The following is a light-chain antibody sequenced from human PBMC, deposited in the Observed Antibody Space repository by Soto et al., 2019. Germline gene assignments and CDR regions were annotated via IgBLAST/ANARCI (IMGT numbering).Light chain of an antibody. J-gene: IGLJ2*01. CDR3: CSYAGSREV. CDR2: EVS. CDR1: SSDVGSYNL. V-gene: IGLV2-23*02. Sequence: QSALTQPASVSGSPGQSVTISCTGTSSDVGSYNLISWYQQHPGKAPKLIIYEVSKRPSGVSNRFSGSKSGKTASLTISGLQAEDEAYYYCCSYAGSREVFGGGTKLTVL.